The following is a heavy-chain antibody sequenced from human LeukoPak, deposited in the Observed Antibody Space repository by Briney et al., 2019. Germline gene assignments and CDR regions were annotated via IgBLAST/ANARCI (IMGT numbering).Heavy chain of an antibody. CDR3: AREKIGYYDGNGRGWFDP. Sequence: KSSETLSLTCTVSGGSISSDNYSWSWIRQPAGKGLEWIGRVYTSGSTNYNPSLESRVTISVDTSKKQFSLKLSSVTAADTAVYYCAREKIGYYDGNGRGWFDPWGQGTLVTVAS. CDR2: VYTSGST. J-gene: IGHJ5*02. D-gene: IGHD3-22*01. V-gene: IGHV4-61*02. CDR1: GGSISSDNYS.